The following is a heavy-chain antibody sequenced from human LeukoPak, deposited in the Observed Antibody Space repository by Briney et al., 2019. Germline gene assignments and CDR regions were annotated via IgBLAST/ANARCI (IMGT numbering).Heavy chain of an antibody. Sequence: GASVKVSCKASGYTFTGYYMHWVRQAPGQGLEWMGGIIPIFGTANYGQKFQGRVTITTDESTSTAYMELSSLRSEDTAVYYCASLNYYDSSGRDYYYYYMDVWGKGTTVTVSS. CDR1: GYTFTGYY. CDR3: ASLNYYDSSGRDYYYYYMDV. J-gene: IGHJ6*03. D-gene: IGHD3-22*01. CDR2: IIPIFGTA. V-gene: IGHV1-69*05.